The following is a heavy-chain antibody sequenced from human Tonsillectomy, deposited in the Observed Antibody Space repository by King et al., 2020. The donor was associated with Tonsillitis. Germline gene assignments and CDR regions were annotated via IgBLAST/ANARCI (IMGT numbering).Heavy chain of an antibody. Sequence: VQLVESGRHLVQPGRSLRLSCTGSGFTFGDYAITWFRQAPGKGLEWIGFIRSDLYTGTTHLAESLSARFTISRDNSTSVAYLEMNDLQTEDTAIYYCKRGYYYDFRVDFWGQGTLVTVSS. J-gene: IGHJ4*02. CDR3: KRGYYYDFRVDF. D-gene: IGHD3/OR15-3a*01. V-gene: IGHV3-49*03. CDR2: IRSDLYTGTT. CDR1: GFTFGDYA.